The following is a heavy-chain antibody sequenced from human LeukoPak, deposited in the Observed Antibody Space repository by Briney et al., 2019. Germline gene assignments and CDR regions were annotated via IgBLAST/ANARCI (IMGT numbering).Heavy chain of an antibody. Sequence: ASVKVSCKTSGYTFTDYYIHWVRQAPGQGLEWMGWITPNIGGTNYAQKFQDRVTMTRDRSISTAYMELSSLRSDDTAVYYCARLMGGQSNWFDPWGQGTLVTVSS. J-gene: IGHJ5*02. D-gene: IGHD1-26*01. V-gene: IGHV1-2*02. CDR2: ITPNIGGT. CDR1: GYTFTDYY. CDR3: ARLMGGQSNWFDP.